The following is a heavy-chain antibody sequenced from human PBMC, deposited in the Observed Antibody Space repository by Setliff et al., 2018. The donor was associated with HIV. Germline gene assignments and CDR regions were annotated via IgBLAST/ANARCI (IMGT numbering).Heavy chain of an antibody. D-gene: IGHD3-3*01. CDR1: GFTFTNYA. V-gene: IGHV1-3*03. J-gene: IGHJ4*02. CDR3: ARSVLQFFGVVVDFDF. CDR2: INVDSGNT. Sequence: ASVKVSCKASGFTFTNYAIHWVRQAPGQRLEWMGWINVDSGNTKYLQDLQGRVTITKDRSASTAYMEVSNLRSEDMAVYYCARSVLQFFGVVVDFDFWGQGTLVTVSS.